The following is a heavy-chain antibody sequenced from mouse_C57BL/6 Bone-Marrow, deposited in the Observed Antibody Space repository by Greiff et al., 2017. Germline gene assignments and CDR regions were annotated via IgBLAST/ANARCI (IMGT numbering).Heavy chain of an antibody. CDR1: GYSITSYY. Sequence: EVQLVESGPGLVKPSQTLSLTCSVTGYSITSYYWNWIRKFPGNKLEYMGYISYSGSTYYNQSLKSRISIIRETSKNQYYLQVTSVTTEDTATYYCARSWDYGYYDFDFWGTGTTVTVSS. D-gene: IGHD1-2*01. CDR2: ISYSGST. V-gene: IGHV3-8*01. CDR3: ARSWDYGYYDFDF. J-gene: IGHJ1*03.